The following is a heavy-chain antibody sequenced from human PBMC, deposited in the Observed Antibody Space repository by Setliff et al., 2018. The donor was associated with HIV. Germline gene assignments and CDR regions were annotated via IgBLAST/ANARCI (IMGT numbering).Heavy chain of an antibody. D-gene: IGHD6-19*01. Sequence: SETLSLTCAVYGGSFSGYYWSWIRQPPWKGLEWIGEINHSGSTNYNPSLKSRVTISVDTSKNHFSLKLSSVTAADTAVYYCARSLLPSITVAGTIGYWGQGSLVTVSS. V-gene: IGHV4-34*01. CDR1: GGSFSGYY. CDR2: INHSGST. CDR3: ARSLLPSITVAGTIGY. J-gene: IGHJ4*02.